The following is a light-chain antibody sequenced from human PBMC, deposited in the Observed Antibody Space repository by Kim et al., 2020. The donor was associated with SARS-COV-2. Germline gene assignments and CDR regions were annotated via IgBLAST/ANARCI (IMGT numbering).Light chain of an antibody. CDR1: QSVRNK. Sequence: SRGNSATLPQRASQSVRNKVGLYQEAPGQGPRLLIYEGSPRATGIPGRFSGSGSGTDFTLTISSLQSEDFAVYHCQQYDDWPPWTFGQGTKVDIK. J-gene: IGKJ1*01. CDR2: EGS. V-gene: IGKV3-15*01. CDR3: QQYDDWPPWT.